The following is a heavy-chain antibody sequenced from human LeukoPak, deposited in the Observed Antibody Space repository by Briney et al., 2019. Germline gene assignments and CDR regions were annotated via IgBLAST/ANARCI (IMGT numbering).Heavy chain of an antibody. V-gene: IGHV3-30*02. Sequence: GGSLRLSCAASGFSFRDYGMHWVRRTPGKGLEWVAFIRYDGSNKYYADSVKGRFTISRDNSKNTLYLQMNSLRAEDTAVYYCAKLEGLYGHFDYWGQGTLVTVSS. D-gene: IGHD1-1*01. CDR3: AKLEGLYGHFDY. J-gene: IGHJ4*02. CDR1: GFSFRDYG. CDR2: IRYDGSNK.